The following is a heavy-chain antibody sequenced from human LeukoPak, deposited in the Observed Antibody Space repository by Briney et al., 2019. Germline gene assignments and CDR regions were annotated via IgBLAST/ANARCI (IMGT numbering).Heavy chain of an antibody. CDR1: GGSISSGSYY. V-gene: IGHV4-39*01. J-gene: IGHJ5*02. Sequence: SETLSLTCTVSGGSISSGSYYWSWIRQPAGKGLEWIGTIYYRGSTYSNPSLNSRVTISLDTSKSQFSLRLRSVTAADTALYYCARHYLSDGILSTFDPWGQGTLVTVSS. D-gene: IGHD2-2*01. CDR3: ARHYLSDGILSTFDP. CDR2: IYYRGST.